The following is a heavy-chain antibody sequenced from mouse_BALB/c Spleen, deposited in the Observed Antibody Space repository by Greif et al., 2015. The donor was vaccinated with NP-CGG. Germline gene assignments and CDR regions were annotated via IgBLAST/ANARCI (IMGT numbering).Heavy chain of an antibody. V-gene: IGHV5-6*01. J-gene: IGHJ1*01. CDR2: ISSGGSYT. D-gene: IGHD4-1*01. CDR3: ARRELGNWYSDV. CDR1: GFTFSSYG. Sequence: EVQLVESGGDLVKPGGSLKLSCAASGFTFSSYGMSWVRQTPDKRLEWVATISSGGSYTYYPDSVKGRFTISRDNAKNTLYLQMSRLKSEDTAMYYCARRELGNWYSDVWGAGTTVTVSS.